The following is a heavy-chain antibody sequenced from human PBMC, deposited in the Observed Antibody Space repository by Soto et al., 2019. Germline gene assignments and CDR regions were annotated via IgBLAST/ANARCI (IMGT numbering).Heavy chain of an antibody. D-gene: IGHD3-10*01. CDR1: GFTFSTYA. J-gene: IGHJ4*02. Sequence: GGSLRLSCAASGFTFSTYAMHWVRQAPGKGLEWVAVIWYDGSNKFYADSAKGRFTISRDNSKNTLYLQMNGLRLDDTAVYYCVTAVRTRLDNWGPGTLVTVSS. CDR3: VTAVRTRLDN. V-gene: IGHV3-30*02. CDR2: IWYDGSNK.